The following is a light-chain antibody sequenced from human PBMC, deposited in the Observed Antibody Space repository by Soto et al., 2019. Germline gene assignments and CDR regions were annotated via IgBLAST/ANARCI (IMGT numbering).Light chain of an antibody. CDR2: AAS. CDR3: QELTDYPYT. V-gene: IGKV1-9*01. CDR1: RGIGTY. J-gene: IGKJ2*01. Sequence: DIQLTQSPSFLSASVGDRVTLTCRASRGIGTYLAWLQQKPGKGPKVLIYAASTLQNGVPSRFSGSGSGSEFTLPITSLQPEDVANSFCQELTDYPYTFGKGTKMEI.